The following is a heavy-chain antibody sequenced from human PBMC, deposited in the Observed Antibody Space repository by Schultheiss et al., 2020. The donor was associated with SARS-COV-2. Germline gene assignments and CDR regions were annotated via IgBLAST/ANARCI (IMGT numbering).Heavy chain of an antibody. Sequence: ASVKVSCKASGYTFTGYYMHWVRQAPGQGLEWMGWINPNSGGTNYAQKFQGWVTMTRDTSISTAYMELSRLRSDDTAVYYCARGSRFGESSYGMDVWGQGTTVTVSS. CDR1: GYTFTGYY. CDR3: ARGSRFGESSYGMDV. D-gene: IGHD3-10*01. CDR2: INPNSGGT. V-gene: IGHV1-2*04. J-gene: IGHJ6*02.